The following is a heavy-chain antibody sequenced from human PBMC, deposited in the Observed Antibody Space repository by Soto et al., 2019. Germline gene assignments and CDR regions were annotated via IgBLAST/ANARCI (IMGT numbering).Heavy chain of an antibody. CDR3: ASVAACGGLVAGFVP. CDR2: INAGNGNT. V-gene: IGHV1-3*01. CDR1: GYTFTAYN. Sequence: QVQLVQSGAEVKEPGASVRVSCKAFGYTFTAYNIHWLRQAPGQGLEWMGWINAGNGNTRSSRKFQGRVIITRDTTATIEYLEVDSLSAEDTAIVSGASVAACGGLVAGFVPGGQGALFTVSS. D-gene: IGHD6-13*01. J-gene: IGHJ5*02.